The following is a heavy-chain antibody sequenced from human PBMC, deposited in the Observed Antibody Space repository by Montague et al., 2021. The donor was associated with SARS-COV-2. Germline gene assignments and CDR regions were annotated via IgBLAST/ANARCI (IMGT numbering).Heavy chain of an antibody. V-gene: IGHV4-59*08. Sequence: SETLSLTCTVSGGSISSYYWSWIRQPPGKGLEWIGYIYYGGSTNXSPSFKGRVIMSVDTSNNQFSLRLTSVTAADTAVYYCARLRRPDGYSYWFGPWGQGTLVTASS. CDR2: IYYGGST. CDR1: GGSISSYY. D-gene: IGHD5-24*01. CDR3: ARLRRPDGYSYWFGP. J-gene: IGHJ5*02.